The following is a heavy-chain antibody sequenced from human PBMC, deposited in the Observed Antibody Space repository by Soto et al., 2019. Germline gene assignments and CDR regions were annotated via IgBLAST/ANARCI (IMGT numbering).Heavy chain of an antibody. V-gene: IGHV4-34*01. CDR2: INHSGST. CDR3: ARLAAGTFTYYYYYMDV. J-gene: IGHJ6*03. D-gene: IGHD6-13*01. CDR1: GGSFSGYY. Sequence: SETLSLTCAFYGGSFSGYYWSWIRQPPGKGLEWIGEINHSGSTNYNPSLKSRVTISVDTSKNQFSLKLSSVTAADTAVYYCARLAAGTFTYYYYYMDVWGKGTTVTVSS.